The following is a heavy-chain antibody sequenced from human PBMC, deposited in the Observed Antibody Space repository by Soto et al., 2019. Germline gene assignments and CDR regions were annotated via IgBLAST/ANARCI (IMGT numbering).Heavy chain of an antibody. CDR1: GGSFSGYY. D-gene: IGHD3-22*01. CDR3: ARGQDSSGYYYFDY. J-gene: IGHJ4*02. CDR2: INHSGST. V-gene: IGHV4-34*01. Sequence: SETLSLTCAVYGGSFSGYYWSWIRQPPGKGLEWIGEINHSGSTNYNPSLKSRVTISVDTSKNQFSLKLSSVTAADTAVYDCARGQDSSGYYYFDYWGQGTLVTVSS.